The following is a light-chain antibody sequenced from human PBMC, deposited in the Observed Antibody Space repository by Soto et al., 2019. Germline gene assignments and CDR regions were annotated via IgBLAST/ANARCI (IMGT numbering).Light chain of an antibody. V-gene: IGLV2-14*01. CDR3: SSYTTSSALQV. CDR1: SSDVGAYNY. J-gene: IGLJ1*01. CDR2: GVN. Sequence: QSALTQPPSASGSPGQSVTISCTGTSSDVGAYNYVSWYQQHPGRAPKLMIYGVNNRPSGVSNRFSGSKSGNTASLTISGLQADDEADYYCSSYTTSSALQVFGTGTKLTVL.